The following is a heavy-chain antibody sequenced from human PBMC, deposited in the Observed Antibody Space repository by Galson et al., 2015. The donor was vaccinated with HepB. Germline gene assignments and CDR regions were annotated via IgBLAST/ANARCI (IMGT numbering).Heavy chain of an antibody. D-gene: IGHD4-17*01. J-gene: IGHJ6*02. V-gene: IGHV1-69*13. CDR1: GGTFSSYA. CDR3: ARVVVYGDHSPTLRPFYGVDV. CDR2: IVPVYGTA. Sequence: SVKVSCKASGGTFSSYAFTWVRQAPGQRLEWMGGIVPVYGTANYAQKFQGRVTMTAYESTNTAYMELSSLTSEDTAVYYCARVVVYGDHSPTLRPFYGVDVWGQGTTVTVS.